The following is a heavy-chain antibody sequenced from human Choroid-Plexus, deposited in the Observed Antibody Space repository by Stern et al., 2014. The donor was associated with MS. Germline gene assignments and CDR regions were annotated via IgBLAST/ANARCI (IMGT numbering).Heavy chain of an antibody. D-gene: IGHD2/OR15-2a*01. CDR2: VAYDGSNK. CDR3: AKDRQYLTYFFDH. J-gene: IGHJ5*02. Sequence: QVQLVESWGGVVQPGRPLRLSCVASGFTLGSFAMRWVRQAPGKGLEWVAGVAYDGSNKYYVDSVKGRFTISRENSQNTLYMQMSSLRPEDSAVYYCAKDRQYLTYFFDHWGQGSLVTVSS. V-gene: IGHV3-30*18. CDR1: GFTLGSFA.